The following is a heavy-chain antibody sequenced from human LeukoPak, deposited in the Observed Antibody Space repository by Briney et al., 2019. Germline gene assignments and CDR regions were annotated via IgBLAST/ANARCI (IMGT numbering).Heavy chain of an antibody. V-gene: IGHV3-33*01. Sequence: GRSLRLSCAASGFTFSSYGMHWVRQAPGKGLEWVAVIWYDGSNKYYADSVKGRFTISRDNSKNTLYLQMNSLRAEDTAVYYCARDSYPVVPAAITSENPFDYWGQGTLVTVSS. J-gene: IGHJ4*02. CDR3: ARDSYPVVPAAITSENPFDY. CDR2: IWYDGSNK. D-gene: IGHD2-2*02. CDR1: GFTFSSYG.